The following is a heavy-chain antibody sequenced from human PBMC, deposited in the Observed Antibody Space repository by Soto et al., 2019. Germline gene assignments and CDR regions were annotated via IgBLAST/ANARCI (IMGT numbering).Heavy chain of an antibody. D-gene: IGHD3-10*01. J-gene: IGHJ6*02. CDR3: ARGRLLWFGEDEQVLDV. CDR2: IYHSGST. CDR1: GGSISSSNW. V-gene: IGHV4-4*02. Sequence: QVQLQESGPGLVKPSGTLSLTCAVSGGSISSSNWWSWVRQPAGKGLEWIGEIYHSGSTNYNPSLKSRVTISVDKSKNQFSLKLSSVTAADTAVYYCARGRLLWFGEDEQVLDVWGQGTTVTVSS.